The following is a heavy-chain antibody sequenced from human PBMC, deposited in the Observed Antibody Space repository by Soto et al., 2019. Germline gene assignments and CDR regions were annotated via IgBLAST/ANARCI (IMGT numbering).Heavy chain of an antibody. Sequence: QVQLVQSGAEVKKPGASVKVSCKASGYTFTGYYMHWVRQAPGQGLEWMGWINPNSGGTNYAQKSQGWVTMTRDTSISTAYMELSRLRSDDTAVDYCARGGNDYIWGSYRPDYYYYYMDVWGKGTTVTVSS. J-gene: IGHJ6*03. V-gene: IGHV1-2*04. CDR3: ARGGNDYIWGSYRPDYYYYYMDV. CDR1: GYTFTGYY. CDR2: INPNSGGT. D-gene: IGHD3-16*02.